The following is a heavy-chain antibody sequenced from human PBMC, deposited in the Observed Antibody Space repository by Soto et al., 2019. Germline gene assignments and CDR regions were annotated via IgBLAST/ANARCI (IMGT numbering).Heavy chain of an antibody. Sequence: SSETLSLTCTVSGGSVSSGSYYWSWIRQPPGKGLEWIGYIYYSGSTNYNPSLKSRVTISVDTSKNQFSLKLSSVTAADTAVYYCARYGDGYNRNTYFFDYWGQGTLVTVSS. CDR1: GGSVSSGSYY. V-gene: IGHV4-61*01. D-gene: IGHD5-12*01. CDR2: IYYSGST. CDR3: ARYGDGYNRNTYFFDY. J-gene: IGHJ4*02.